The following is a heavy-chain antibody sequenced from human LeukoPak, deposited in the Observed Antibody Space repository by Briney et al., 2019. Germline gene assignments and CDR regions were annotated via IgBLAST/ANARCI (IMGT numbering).Heavy chain of an antibody. V-gene: IGHV4-4*07. CDR3: ARDRPHGIYYYYYMDV. CDR1: GGSISSYY. Sequence: SETLSLTCTVSGGSISSYYWSWIRQPAGKGLEWIGRIYTSGSTNYNPSLKSRVTMSVDTSKNQFSLKLSSVTAADTAVYYCARDRPHGIYYYYYMDVWGKGTTVTISS. D-gene: IGHD2-15*01. J-gene: IGHJ6*03. CDR2: IYTSGST.